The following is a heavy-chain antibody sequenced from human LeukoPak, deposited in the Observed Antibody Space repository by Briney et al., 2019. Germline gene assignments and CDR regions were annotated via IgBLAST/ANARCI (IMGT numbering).Heavy chain of an antibody. V-gene: IGHV1-2*02. Sequence: ASVKVSCKASGYTFTGYYMHWVRQAPGQGLEWMGWINPNSGGTNYAQKFQGRVTMTRDTSISTAYMELSRLRSDDTAVYYCARDNLGYCSSTSCYQHWGQGTLVTVSS. CDR1: GYTFTGYY. CDR2: INPNSGGT. D-gene: IGHD2-2*01. J-gene: IGHJ1*01. CDR3: ARDNLGYCSSTSCYQH.